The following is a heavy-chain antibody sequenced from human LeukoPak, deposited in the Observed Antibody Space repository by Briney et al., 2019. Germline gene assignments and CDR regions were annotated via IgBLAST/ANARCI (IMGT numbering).Heavy chain of an antibody. Sequence: ETLSLTCTVSGGSVSSYYWSWIRQPPGKGLEGVGYIYYSGSTNYNPSLKSRANISVDPYKNHFSLKVSSVTAAAADVYYCARGGEDDISSYYYYYYMDVWGKGTTVTVSS. V-gene: IGHV4-59*02. CDR1: GGSVSSYY. CDR2: IYYSGST. D-gene: IGHD6-6*01. J-gene: IGHJ6*03. CDR3: ARGGEDDISSYYYYYYMDV.